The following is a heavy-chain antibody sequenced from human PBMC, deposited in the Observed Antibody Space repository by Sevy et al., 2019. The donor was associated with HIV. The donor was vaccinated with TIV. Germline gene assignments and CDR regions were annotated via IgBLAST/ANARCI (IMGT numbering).Heavy chain of an antibody. J-gene: IGHJ4*02. D-gene: IGHD5-18*01. CDR1: GFTFSGSD. V-gene: IGHV3-73*01. CDR2: IRSKAKNYAT. CDR3: TPAGYGFDY. Sequence: GGSLRLSCAASGFTFSGSDMHWVRQASGKGLEWVGGIRSKAKNYATAYAASGKGRFTIYRDDSKNTSYLQMNSLKTEDTAVYFCTPAGYGFDYWGQGTLVTVSS.